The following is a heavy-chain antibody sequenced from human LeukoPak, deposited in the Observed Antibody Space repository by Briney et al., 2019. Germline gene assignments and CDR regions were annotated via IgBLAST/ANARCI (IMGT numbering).Heavy chain of an antibody. CDR3: ARDPYSGHYGNDYYYYMDV. CDR2: ISPSGGST. Sequence: GASVKVSCKAFGYTFTSNYMHWVRQAPGQGPEWMGVISPSGGSTTYAQKFQGRVTLTRDMSTSTDYLELSSLRSEDTAVYYCARDPYSGHYGNDYYYYMDVWGKGTTVTISS. J-gene: IGHJ6*03. D-gene: IGHD5-12*01. CDR1: GYTFTSNY. V-gene: IGHV1-46*01.